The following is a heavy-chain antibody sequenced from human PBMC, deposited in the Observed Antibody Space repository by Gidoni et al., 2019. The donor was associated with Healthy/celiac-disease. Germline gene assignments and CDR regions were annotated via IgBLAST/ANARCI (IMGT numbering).Heavy chain of an antibody. CDR3: AKVNDFWSGYRGGLDY. CDR2: ISGSGGST. CDR1: GFTFSSYA. Sequence: EVQLLESGGGLVQPGGSLRLSGAASGFTFSSYAMSWVRQAPGKGLEWVSAISGSGGSTYYADSVKGRFTISRDNSKNTLYLQMNSLRAEDTAVYYCAKVNDFWSGYRGGLDYWGQGTLVTVSS. D-gene: IGHD3-3*01. V-gene: IGHV3-23*01. J-gene: IGHJ4*02.